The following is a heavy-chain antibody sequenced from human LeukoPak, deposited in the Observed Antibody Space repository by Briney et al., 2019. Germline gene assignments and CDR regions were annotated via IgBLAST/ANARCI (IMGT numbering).Heavy chain of an antibody. CDR2: IYPGDSDT. D-gene: IGHD2-8*01. V-gene: IGHV5-51*01. Sequence: GESLKISCKGSGYSFTSYWIGWVRQMAGKGLEGMGIIYPGDSDTRYSPSFQGQVTISADKSISTAYLQWSSLKASDTAMYYCASSTNCTSGVCYPVPFDYWGQGTLVTVSS. CDR1: GYSFTSYW. CDR3: ASSTNCTSGVCYPVPFDY. J-gene: IGHJ4*02.